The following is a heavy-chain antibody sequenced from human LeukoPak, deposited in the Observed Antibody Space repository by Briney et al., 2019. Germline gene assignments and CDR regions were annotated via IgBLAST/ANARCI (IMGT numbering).Heavy chain of an antibody. V-gene: IGHV3-23*01. CDR2: ISGSGGST. J-gene: IGHJ5*02. Sequence: GGSLRLSCAASGFTFSSYAMSWVRQAPGKGLEWVSAISGSGGSTYYADSVKGRFTISRDNSKSTLYLQMNSLRAEDTAVYYCAKPTNYYGSGSYYKSWFDPWGQGTLVTVSS. CDR1: GFTFSSYA. D-gene: IGHD3-10*01. CDR3: AKPTNYYGSGSYYKSWFDP.